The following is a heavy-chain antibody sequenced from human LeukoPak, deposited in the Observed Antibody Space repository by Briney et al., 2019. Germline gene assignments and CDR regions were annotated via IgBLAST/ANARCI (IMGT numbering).Heavy chain of an antibody. CDR2: INPNSGGT. D-gene: IGHD2-21*02. CDR3: ARVWHCGNDCSSYWYFDL. V-gene: IGHV1-2*06. CDR1: GGTFSSYA. J-gene: IGHJ2*01. Sequence: ASVKVSCKASGGTFSSYAISWVRQAPGQGLEWMGRINPNSGGTNYAQKFLGRVTMTRDTSISTAYMELSRLGSDDTAVYYCARVWHCGNDCSSYWYFDLWGRGTLVTVSS.